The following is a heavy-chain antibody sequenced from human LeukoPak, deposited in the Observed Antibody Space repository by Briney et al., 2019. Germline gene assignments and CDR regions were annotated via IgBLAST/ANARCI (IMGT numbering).Heavy chain of an antibody. V-gene: IGHV3-23*01. CDR3: AKDFYYDSSGHYSLDY. D-gene: IGHD3-22*01. CDR1: GFTFSSYG. J-gene: IGHJ4*02. CDR2: ISGSGGAI. Sequence: PGGSLRLSCAASGFTFSSYGMSWVRQAPGKGLEWVSTISGSGGAIYYADSVKGRFAISRDNSKNTLYLHMYSLRAEDTAVYHCAKDFYYDSSGHYSLDYWGQGILVTVSS.